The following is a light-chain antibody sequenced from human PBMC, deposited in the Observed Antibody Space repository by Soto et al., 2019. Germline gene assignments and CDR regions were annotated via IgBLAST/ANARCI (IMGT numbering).Light chain of an antibody. J-gene: IGKJ2*01. V-gene: IGKV3-11*01. CDR3: QQRSDWVT. CDR2: DGA. CDR1: QSVSSY. Sequence: VLTQSPATLSLSPGERATLSCRASQSVSSYLVWYQQKPGQAPRLLIYDGANRATGIPARFSGSGSGTDFTLTISGLEPEDSAVYYCQQRSDWVTFGQGTKLEIK.